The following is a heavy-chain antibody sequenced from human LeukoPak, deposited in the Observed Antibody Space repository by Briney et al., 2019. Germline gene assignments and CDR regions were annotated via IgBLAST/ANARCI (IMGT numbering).Heavy chain of an antibody. D-gene: IGHD1-26*01. V-gene: IGHV3-30-3*01. CDR2: ISYDGSNK. J-gene: IGHJ5*02. Sequence: GGSLRLSCAASGFTFSSYAMHWVRQAPGKGLEWVAVISYDGSNKYYADSVKGQFTISRDNSKNTLYLQMNSLRAEDTAVYYCARKYEVGATEEDNWFDPWGQGTLVTVSS. CDR3: ARKYEVGATEEDNWFDP. CDR1: GFTFSSYA.